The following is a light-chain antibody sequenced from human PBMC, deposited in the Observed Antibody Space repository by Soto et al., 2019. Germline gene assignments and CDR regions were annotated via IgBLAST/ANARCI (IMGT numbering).Light chain of an antibody. CDR2: GNS. J-gene: IGLJ1*01. CDR3: QSYDSRLSSYV. CDR1: SSNIGAGYD. V-gene: IGLV1-40*01. Sequence: QSVLTQPPSGSGAPGQRVTISCTGSSSNIGAGYDVHWYQQLPGTAPKLLIYGNSNRPSGVPDRFSGSKSGTSASLAITGLQAEDEADDYCQSYDSRLSSYVFGTGTKVTVL.